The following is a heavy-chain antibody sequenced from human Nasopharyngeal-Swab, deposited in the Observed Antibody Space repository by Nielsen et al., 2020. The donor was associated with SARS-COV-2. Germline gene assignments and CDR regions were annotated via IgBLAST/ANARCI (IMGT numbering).Heavy chain of an antibody. V-gene: IGHV1-24*01. CDR2: FDPEDGET. Sequence: ASVKVSCKVSGYTLTELSMHWVRQAPGKGLEWMGGFDPEDGETIYAQKFQGRVTMTEDTSTDTAYMELSSLRSEDTAVYYCATDLGGRSSGDNDYWGQGTLVTVSS. CDR1: GYTLTELS. J-gene: IGHJ4*02. D-gene: IGHD1-26*01. CDR3: ATDLGGRSSGDNDY.